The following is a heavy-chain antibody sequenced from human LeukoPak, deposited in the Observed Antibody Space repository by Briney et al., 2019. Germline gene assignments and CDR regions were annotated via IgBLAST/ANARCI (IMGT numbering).Heavy chain of an antibody. V-gene: IGHV4-59*08. Sequence: PSETLSLTCTVSGGSISSYYWSWIRQPPGKGLEWIGYIYYSGSTNYNPSLKSRVTISVDTSKNQFSLKLSSVTAADTAVYYCARIEYSSSPLYYYYYMDVWGKGTTVTVSS. CDR3: ARIEYSSSPLYYYYYMDV. CDR1: GGSISSYY. CDR2: IYYSGST. D-gene: IGHD6-6*01. J-gene: IGHJ6*03.